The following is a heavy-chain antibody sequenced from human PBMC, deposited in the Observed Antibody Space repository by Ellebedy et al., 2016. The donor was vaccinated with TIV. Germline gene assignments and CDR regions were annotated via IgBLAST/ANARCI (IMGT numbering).Heavy chain of an antibody. Sequence: GESLKISCAASGFTFSSYGMNWVRQAPGRGLEWVSSISSSGGDIHYSDSVKGRFTISRDNAKNSLYLQMNSLRAEDTAVYYCARHASVAGTIDVFGFGYNWFDPWGQGTQVTVST. V-gene: IGHV3-21*01. D-gene: IGHD6-19*01. CDR1: GFTFSSYG. CDR2: ISSSGGDI. CDR3: ARHASVAGTIDVFGFGYNWFDP. J-gene: IGHJ5*02.